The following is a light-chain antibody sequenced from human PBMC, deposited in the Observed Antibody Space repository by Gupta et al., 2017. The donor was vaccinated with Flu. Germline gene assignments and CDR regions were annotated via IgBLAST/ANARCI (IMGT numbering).Light chain of an antibody. V-gene: IGLV3-1*01. Sequence: SYDLTQPPSVSVSPGQTSSITCSGDKLEEKYVSWYQQMPGQSPVLVIYQDSKRPSGIPERFSGSYYGNTATLTISGTQAMDEADDYCQAWDSSTTVVFGGGTKLTGL. J-gene: IGLJ2*01. CDR1: KLEEKY. CDR3: QAWDSSTTVV. CDR2: QDS.